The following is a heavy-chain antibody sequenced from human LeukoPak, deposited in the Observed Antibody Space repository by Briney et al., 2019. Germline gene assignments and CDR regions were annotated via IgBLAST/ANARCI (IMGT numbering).Heavy chain of an antibody. V-gene: IGHV5-51*01. CDR2: IYPGDSDT. D-gene: IGHD3-10*01. J-gene: IGHJ3*02. CDR1: GYSFTSYW. CDR3: ARHGVGGSGSFDAFDI. Sequence: GESLKISCKGSGYSFTSYWISWVRQMPGKGLEWMGIIYPGDSDTRFSPSFQGQVTISADKSISPAYLQGSSVKASDTAMYYCARHGVGGSGSFDAFDIWGQGTMVTVSS.